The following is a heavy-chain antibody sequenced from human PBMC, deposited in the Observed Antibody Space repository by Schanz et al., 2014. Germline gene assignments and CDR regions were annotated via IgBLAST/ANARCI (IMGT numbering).Heavy chain of an antibody. CDR2: ISRSSSTI. Sequence: EVQLVESGGGLVQPGGSLRLSCAASAFIFGGYSMHWVRQAPGKGLEWVSYISRSSSTIYYADSVRGRFTISRDNSMNTVYLQMNSLRSDDAAVYYCARAQGVIRLYYGVDVWGQGTTVTVSS. J-gene: IGHJ6*02. D-gene: IGHD3-10*01. CDR1: AFIFGGYS. V-gene: IGHV3-48*01. CDR3: ARAQGVIRLYYGVDV.